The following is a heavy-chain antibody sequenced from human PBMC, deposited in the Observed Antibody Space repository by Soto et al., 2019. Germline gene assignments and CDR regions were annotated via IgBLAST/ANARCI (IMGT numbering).Heavy chain of an antibody. CDR2: IYYSGST. Sequence: QLQLQESGPGLVKPSETLSLTCTVSGGSISSSSYYWGWIRQPPGKGLEWIGSIYYSGSTYYNPSLKSRVTISVDTSKNQFSLKLSSVTAADTAVYYCARHRGYSSGWSNYWGQGTLVTVSS. D-gene: IGHD6-19*01. CDR3: ARHRGYSSGWSNY. V-gene: IGHV4-39*01. CDR1: GGSISSSSYY. J-gene: IGHJ4*02.